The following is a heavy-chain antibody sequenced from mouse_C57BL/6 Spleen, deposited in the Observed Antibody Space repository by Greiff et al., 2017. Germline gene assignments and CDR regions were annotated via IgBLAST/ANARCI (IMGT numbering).Heavy chain of an antibody. V-gene: IGHV1-9*01. CDR3: ARRGPLWGAMDY. Sequence: VQLQQSGAELMKPGASVKLSCKATGYTFTGYWIEWVKQRPGHGLEWIGEILPGSGSTNYNEKFKGKATFTADTSSNTAYMQLSSLTTGDSAIYYCARRGPLWGAMDYWGQGTSVTVSS. D-gene: IGHD6-2*01. J-gene: IGHJ4*01. CDR2: ILPGSGST. CDR1: GYTFTGYW.